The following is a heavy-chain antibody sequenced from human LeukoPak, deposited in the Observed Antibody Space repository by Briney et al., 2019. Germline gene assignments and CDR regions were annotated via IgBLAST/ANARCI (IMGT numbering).Heavy chain of an antibody. CDR1: GGSISSGGYY. J-gene: IGHJ4*02. V-gene: IGHV4-31*03. D-gene: IGHD1-26*01. Sequence: PSETLSLTCTVSGGSISSGGYYWSWIRQHPGTGLEWIGYIYYSGSTYYDPSLKSRVTISVDTSKNQFSLKLSSVTAADTAVYYCARVVHGPESGNYSALYFDYWGQGTLVTVSS. CDR2: IYYSGST. CDR3: ARVVHGPESGNYSALYFDY.